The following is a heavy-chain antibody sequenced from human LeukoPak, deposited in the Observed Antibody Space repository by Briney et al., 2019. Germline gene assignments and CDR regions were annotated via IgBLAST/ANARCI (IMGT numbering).Heavy chain of an antibody. CDR3: ARDQDWNYAFDI. J-gene: IGHJ3*02. CDR2: INPSGGST. CDR1: GYTLTSYF. D-gene: IGHD1-7*01. Sequence: ASVKVSCKASGYTLTSYFIHWVRQAPGQGLEWMGIINPSGGSTSHAQKFQGRVTMTRDTSTSTVYMELSSLRSEDTAVYYCARDQDWNYAFDIWGQGTMVTASS. V-gene: IGHV1-46*01.